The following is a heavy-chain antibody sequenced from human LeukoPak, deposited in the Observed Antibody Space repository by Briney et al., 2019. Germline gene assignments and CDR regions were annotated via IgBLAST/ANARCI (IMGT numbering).Heavy chain of an antibody. V-gene: IGHV3-11*01. J-gene: IGHJ6*02. Sequence: GGSLRLSCAASGFTFSDYYMSWIRQAPGKGLEWVSYISSSGSTIYYADSVKGRFTISRGNAKNSLYLQMNSLRAEDTAVYYCAFFSDYYYGMDVWGQGTTVTVSS. CDR2: ISSSGSTI. D-gene: IGHD3-10*01. CDR1: GFTFSDYY. CDR3: AFFSDYYYGMDV.